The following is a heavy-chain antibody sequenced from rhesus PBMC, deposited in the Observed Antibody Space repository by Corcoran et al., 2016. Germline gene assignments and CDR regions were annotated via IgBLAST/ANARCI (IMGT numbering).Heavy chain of an antibody. Sequence: EVQLVESGGGLVQPGGSLRLSCAASGFTFSDHYMDWVRQAPGKGLEWVSISSGTSSSTQSPDAVKGRFTISRDNAKNTLYLQMNSPRAEDTAVYYCARDGIAGTTYLDYWGQGVLVTVSS. CDR2: SSGTSSST. CDR3: ARDGIAGTTYLDY. CDR1: GFTFSDHY. V-gene: IGHV3-37*01. D-gene: IGHD1-20*01. J-gene: IGHJ4*01.